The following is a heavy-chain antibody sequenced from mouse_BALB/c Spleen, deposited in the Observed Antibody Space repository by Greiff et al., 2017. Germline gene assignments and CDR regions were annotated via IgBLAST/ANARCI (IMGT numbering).Heavy chain of an antibody. CDR3: ARMGVRGNFDV. J-gene: IGHJ1*01. CDR2: ISTYYGNT. Sequence: VQLQESGPELVRPGVSVKISCKGSGYTFTDYAMHWVKQSHAKSLEWIGVISTYYGNTNYNQKFKGKATMTVDKSSSTAYMELARLTSEDSAIYYCARMGVRGNFDVWGAGTTVTVSS. CDR1: GYTFTDYA. D-gene: IGHD2-14*01. V-gene: IGHV1-67*01.